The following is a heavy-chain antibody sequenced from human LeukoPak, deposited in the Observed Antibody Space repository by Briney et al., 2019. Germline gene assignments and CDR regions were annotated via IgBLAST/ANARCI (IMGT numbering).Heavy chain of an antibody. J-gene: IGHJ4*02. Sequence: GGSLRLSCAASGFTSSNSAMIWVRQAPGKGPERVSTISSGGGTYYGDSVKGRFTISRDNSRNTLYLQMNSLRAEDTAIYFCAKSIATTLIAWNYWGQGTLVTVSS. D-gene: IGHD1-26*01. CDR2: ISSGGGT. CDR1: GFTSSNSA. CDR3: AKSIATTLIAWNY. V-gene: IGHV3-23*01.